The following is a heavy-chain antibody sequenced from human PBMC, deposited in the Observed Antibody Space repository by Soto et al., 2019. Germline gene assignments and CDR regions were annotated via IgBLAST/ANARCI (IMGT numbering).Heavy chain of an antibody. CDR2: IYYSEST. CDR1: GDSVSSGGYY. J-gene: IGHJ6*03. Sequence: PSETLSLTCTVSGDSVSSGGYYWGWIRQPPGKGLEWIGSIYYSESTYYNPSLKSRVTISVDTSKNQFSLNLSSVTAADTAVYYCARQADKQQLFFYYYYYFMDVWGKGTTVTVSS. V-gene: IGHV4-39*01. D-gene: IGHD6-13*01. CDR3: ARQADKQQLFFYYYYYFMDV.